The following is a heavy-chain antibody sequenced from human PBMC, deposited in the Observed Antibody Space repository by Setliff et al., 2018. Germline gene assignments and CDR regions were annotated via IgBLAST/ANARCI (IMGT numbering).Heavy chain of an antibody. V-gene: IGHV3-74*01. CDR2: TNSDESTT. CDR3: AKDRSRDYDDSSGYDH. D-gene: IGHD3-22*01. J-gene: IGHJ4*02. CDR1: GFTFSNYW. Sequence: GGSLRLSCAASGFTFSNYWMHWVRQAPGKGLVWVARTNSDESTTTYADSVKGRFTISRDNAKNTVYLQMNRLRAEDTALYYCAKDRSRDYDDSSGYDHWGRGTLVTVSS.